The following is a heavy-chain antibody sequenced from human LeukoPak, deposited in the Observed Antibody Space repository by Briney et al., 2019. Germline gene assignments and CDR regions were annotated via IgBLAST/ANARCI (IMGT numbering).Heavy chain of an antibody. CDR3: ARRGQYDYVWGSYRKFRTPTDRWFDP. V-gene: IGHV4-34*01. J-gene: IGHJ5*02. Sequence: SETLSLTCAVYGGSFSGYYWSWIRQPPGKGLEWIGEINHSGSTNYNPSLKSRVTISVDTSKNQFSLKLSSVTAADTAVYYCARRGQYDYVWGSYRKFRTPTDRWFDPWGQGTLVTVSS. CDR1: GGSFSGYY. D-gene: IGHD3-16*02. CDR2: INHSGST.